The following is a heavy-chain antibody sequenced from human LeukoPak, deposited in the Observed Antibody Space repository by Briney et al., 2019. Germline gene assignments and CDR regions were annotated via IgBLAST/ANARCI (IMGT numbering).Heavy chain of an antibody. J-gene: IGHJ4*02. CDR2: ISDGGGST. CDR1: GFTFSGYA. V-gene: IGHV3-23*01. CDR3: AVDPGSFDY. D-gene: IGHD3-10*01. Sequence: GGSLRLSCTASGFTFSGYAMSWVRQAPGKGLEWVSAISDGGGSTHYADSVKGRFTISRDNFKDTLYLQINSLRAEDTAVYYCAVDPGSFDYWGQGTLVTVSS.